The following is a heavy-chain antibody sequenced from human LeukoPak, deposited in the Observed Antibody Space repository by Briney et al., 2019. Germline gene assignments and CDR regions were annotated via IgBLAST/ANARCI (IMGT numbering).Heavy chain of an antibody. CDR1: TYSIASGYS. V-gene: IGHV4-38-2*02. CDR2: VHHPDIT. CDR3: AREGGHQLFYPSWTHTGHFDF. D-gene: IGHD2-8*02. Sequence: SETLSLTCTVSTYSIASGYSWGWIRQSPGKGLEWIATVHHPDITHYNPSLERRVTISMDPSRNHFSLTLKSVTAADTAVYYCAREGGHQLFYPSWTHTGHFDFWGQGIVVTVSS. J-gene: IGHJ4*02.